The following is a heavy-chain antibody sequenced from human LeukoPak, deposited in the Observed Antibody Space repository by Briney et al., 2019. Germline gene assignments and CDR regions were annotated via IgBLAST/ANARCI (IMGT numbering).Heavy chain of an antibody. V-gene: IGHV3-30*03. CDR1: GFTFSSYG. Sequence: GGSLRLSCAASGFTFSSYGMNWVRQAPGKGLEWVAVISYDGSNKYYADSVKGRFTISRDNSKNTLFVQMSSLRAEDTAVYYCARGEYYSDTSSYFDYWGQGTLVIVSS. CDR2: ISYDGSNK. J-gene: IGHJ4*02. CDR3: ARGEYYSDTSSYFDY. D-gene: IGHD3-22*01.